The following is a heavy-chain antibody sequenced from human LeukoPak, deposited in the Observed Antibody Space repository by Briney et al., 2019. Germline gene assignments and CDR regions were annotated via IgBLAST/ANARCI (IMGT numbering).Heavy chain of an antibody. D-gene: IGHD4-11*01. J-gene: IGHJ6*03. CDR3: ARDYSRRVNYMVV. V-gene: IGHV3-30-3*01. CDR1: GFTFSSYA. CDR2: ISYDGSNK. Sequence: GGSLRLSCAASGFTFSSYAMHWVRQAPGKGLEWVAVISYDGSNKYYADSVKGRFTISRDNSKNTLYLQMNSLRAEDTAMYYCARDYSRRVNYMVVWGRRTTVTVSS.